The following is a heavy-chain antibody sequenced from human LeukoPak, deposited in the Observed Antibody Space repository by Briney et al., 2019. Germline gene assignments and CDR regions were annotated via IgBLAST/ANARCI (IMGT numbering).Heavy chain of an antibody. Sequence: SETLSLTCSVSGGSISSYYWSWIRQPPGKGLEYIRDIYYSGSTNYNPSLKSRVTISVDTSKDQFSLNLTSVTAADTAVYYCARLKCISTTCPSRYVMDVWGQGTTVTVSS. J-gene: IGHJ6*02. V-gene: IGHV4-59*01. CDR1: GGSISSYY. CDR2: IYYSGST. CDR3: ARLKCISTTCPSRYVMDV. D-gene: IGHD2-2*01.